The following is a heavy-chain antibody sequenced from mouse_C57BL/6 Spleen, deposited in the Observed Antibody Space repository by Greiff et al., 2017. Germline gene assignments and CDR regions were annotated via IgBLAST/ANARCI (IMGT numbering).Heavy chain of an antibody. CDR3: ARGRYYYGSSPWFAY. CDR1: GYTFTDYY. V-gene: IGHV1-84*01. Sequence: VQLQQSGPELVKPGASVKISCKASGYTFTDYYINWVKQRPGQGLAWIGWIYPGSGNTKYNEKFKGKATLTVDTSSSTAYMQLSSLTSEDSAVYFCARGRYYYGSSPWFAYWGQGTLVTVSA. D-gene: IGHD1-1*01. J-gene: IGHJ3*01. CDR2: IYPGSGNT.